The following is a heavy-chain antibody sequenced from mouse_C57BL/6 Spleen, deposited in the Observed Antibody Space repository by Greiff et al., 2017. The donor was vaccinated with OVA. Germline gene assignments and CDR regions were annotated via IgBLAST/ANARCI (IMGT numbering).Heavy chain of an antibody. V-gene: IGHV1-55*01. CDR2: IYPGSGST. D-gene: IGHD2-4*01. CDR1: GYTFTSYW. CDR3: ARGTMIMDYYAMDY. J-gene: IGHJ4*01. Sequence: QVQLQQPGAELVKPGASVKMSCKASGYTFTSYWITWVKQRPGQGLEWIGDIYPGSGSTNYNEKFKSKATLTVDTSSSTAYMQLSSLTSEDSAVYYCARGTMIMDYYAMDYWGQGTSVTVSS.